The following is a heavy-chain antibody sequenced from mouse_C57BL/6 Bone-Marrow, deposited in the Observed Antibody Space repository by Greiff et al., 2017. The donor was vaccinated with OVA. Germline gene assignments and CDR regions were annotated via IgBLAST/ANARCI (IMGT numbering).Heavy chain of an antibody. CDR2: IYPGDGDT. D-gene: IGHD1-2*01. CDR3: ARRVLRPYGYFDV. Sequence: QVQLKESGPELVKPGASVKISCKASGYAFSNSWMNWVKQRPGQGLEWIGRIYPGDGDTNYNGKFKGKATLTADKSSNTAYMQLSSLTSEDSAVYFCARRVLRPYGYFDVWGTGTTVTVSS. CDR1: GYAFSNSW. V-gene: IGHV1-82*01. J-gene: IGHJ1*03.